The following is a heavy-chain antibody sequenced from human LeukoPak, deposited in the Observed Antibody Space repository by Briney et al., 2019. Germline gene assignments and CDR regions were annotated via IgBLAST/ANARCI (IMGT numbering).Heavy chain of an antibody. CDR3: AKAVPPGPFLYYYCH. V-gene: IGHV4-39*01. J-gene: IGHJ4*02. CDR1: GGSITNSNYY. Sequence: SETLSLTCTVSGGSITNSNYYWGWLRQPPGKGLEWIGSIYYSGSTYYNPSLKSRVAISGDTSKNQFSLKLNAVTAADTTVFFCAKAVPPGPFLYYYCHWGQGTLVTVSP. CDR2: IYYSGST. D-gene: IGHD2-8*01.